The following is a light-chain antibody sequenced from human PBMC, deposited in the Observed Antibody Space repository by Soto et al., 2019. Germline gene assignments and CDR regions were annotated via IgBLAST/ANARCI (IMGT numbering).Light chain of an antibody. CDR2: GTS. J-gene: IGKJ1*01. V-gene: IGKV3-20*01. CDR3: QQYGGSTGS. Sequence: EIVLTQSPGTLSLSPGERATLSCRASQSITSNYLAWYQQKPGRIPRLIIYGTSSRAGGVPDRFSGSGSGTDFTLPISRMEPEDFAVYYCQQYGGSTGSFGQGTKV. CDR1: QSITSNY.